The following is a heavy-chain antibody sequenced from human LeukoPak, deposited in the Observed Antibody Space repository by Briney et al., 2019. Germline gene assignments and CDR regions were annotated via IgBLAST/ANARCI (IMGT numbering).Heavy chain of an antibody. Sequence: GGSLRLSCAASGFTFSSYAMSWVRQAPGKGLEWVSAISGSGGSTYYADSVKGRFTISRDNSKNTLYLQMNSLRAEDTAVYYFAKFKGQWLVLGIVDYWGQGTLVTVSS. D-gene: IGHD6-19*01. J-gene: IGHJ4*02. CDR3: AKFKGQWLVLGIVDY. V-gene: IGHV3-23*01. CDR1: GFTFSSYA. CDR2: ISGSGGST.